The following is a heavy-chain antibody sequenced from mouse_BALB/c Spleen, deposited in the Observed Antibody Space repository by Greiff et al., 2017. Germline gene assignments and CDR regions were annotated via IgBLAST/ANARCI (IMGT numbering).Heavy chain of an antibody. Sequence: EVQRVESGGGLVKPGGSLKLSCAASGFTFSDYYMYWVRQTPEKRLEWVATISDGGSYPYYPDSVKGRFTISRDNAKNNLYLQMSSLKSEDTAMYYCARAYDGYPWFAYWGQGTLVTVSA. CDR2: ISDGGSYP. CDR3: ARAYDGYPWFAY. CDR1: GFTFSDYY. J-gene: IGHJ3*01. V-gene: IGHV5-4*02. D-gene: IGHD2-3*01.